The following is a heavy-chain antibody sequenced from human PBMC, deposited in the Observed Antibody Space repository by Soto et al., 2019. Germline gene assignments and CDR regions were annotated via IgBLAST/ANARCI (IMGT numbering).Heavy chain of an antibody. V-gene: IGHV3-53*01. J-gene: IGHJ6*02. CDR2: IYSGGST. CDR1: GFTVSSNY. Sequence: PGGSLRLSXVASGFTVSSNYMSWVRQAPGKGLEWVSVIYSGGSTYYADSVKGRFTISRDNSKNTLYLQMNSLRAEDTAVYYCAREQSGDYYYYGMDVWGQGTTVTVSS. CDR3: AREQSGDYYYYGMDV. D-gene: IGHD7-27*01.